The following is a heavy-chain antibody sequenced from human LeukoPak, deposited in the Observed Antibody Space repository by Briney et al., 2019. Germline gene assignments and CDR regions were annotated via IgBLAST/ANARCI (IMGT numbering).Heavy chain of an antibody. CDR3: ARATAQAFQYYFDY. Sequence: PGGSLGLSCAASGFTFSDYYMSWIRQAPGKGLEWVSYISSSGSTIYYADSVKGRFTISRDNAKNSLYLQMNSLRAEDTAVYYCARATAQAFQYYFDYWGQGTLVTVSS. D-gene: IGHD1-14*01. CDR2: ISSSGSTI. V-gene: IGHV3-11*01. J-gene: IGHJ4*02. CDR1: GFTFSDYY.